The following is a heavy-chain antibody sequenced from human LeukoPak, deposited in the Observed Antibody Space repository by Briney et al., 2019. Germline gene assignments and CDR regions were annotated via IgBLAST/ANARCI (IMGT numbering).Heavy chain of an antibody. CDR2: MFHTGST. J-gene: IGHJ6*03. D-gene: IGHD3-10*01. V-gene: IGHV4-59*01. Sequence: SETLSLTCSVSADSITRYYLSWIRQPPGKGLEWIGYMFHTGSTSYNPSLKSRVTLSMDTSKLQFSLKLTSVTAADTAVYYCARDPNPGGMDVWGKGTTVTVSS. CDR1: ADSITRYY. CDR3: ARDPNPGGMDV.